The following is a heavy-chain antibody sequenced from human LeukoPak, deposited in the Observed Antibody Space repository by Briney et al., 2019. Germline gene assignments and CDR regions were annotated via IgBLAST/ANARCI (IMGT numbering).Heavy chain of an antibody. CDR2: ILYVGSNK. D-gene: IGHD6-19*01. CDR1: GFTFSSYG. Sequence: PGGSLRLSCAASGFTFSSYGMYWVRQAPSKGLEWVASILYVGSNKFYLDSVKGRFTISRDNSRNTLYLQMNSLRAEDTAVYYCARLTGWDNYYSYMDVWGKGTTVTVSS. J-gene: IGHJ6*03. CDR3: ARLTGWDNYYSYMDV. V-gene: IGHV3-30*02.